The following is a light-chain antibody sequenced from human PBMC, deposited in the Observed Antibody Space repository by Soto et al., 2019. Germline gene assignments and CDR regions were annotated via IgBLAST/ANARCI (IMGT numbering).Light chain of an antibody. V-gene: IGKV3-20*01. J-gene: IGKJ4*01. CDR3: QQYAESPLT. Sequence: EIVLTQSPGTLSLSPGESATLSCRASQSVDRNYLAWFQHKPGQAPRLVIYDASNRATGVPDRFSGSGSGTDFTLTVTRLEPEDFAVYYCQQYAESPLTFGGGTKVEIK. CDR2: DAS. CDR1: QSVDRNY.